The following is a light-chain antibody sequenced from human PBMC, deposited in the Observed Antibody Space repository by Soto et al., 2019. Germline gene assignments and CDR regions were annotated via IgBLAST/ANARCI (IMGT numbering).Light chain of an antibody. CDR1: QSVSGEY. V-gene: IGKV3-20*01. J-gene: IGKJ2*01. CDR2: GAS. CDR3: QLYGSSRRYT. Sequence: DTVLKQSPGTLSLSPRERATLSCRASQSVSGEYLAWYQQKPGQAPRVLIYGASSRAAGIPDRFSGSGSGTDFTLTISRLELEDFAVYYCQLYGSSRRYTFGQGTKLEIK.